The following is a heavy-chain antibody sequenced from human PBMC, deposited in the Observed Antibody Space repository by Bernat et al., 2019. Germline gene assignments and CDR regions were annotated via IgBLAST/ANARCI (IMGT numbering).Heavy chain of an antibody. CDR1: GFTFSNAW. D-gene: IGHD2-2*01. CDR3: TTTCSSTSCYFFQLGV. V-gene: IGHV3-15*07. J-gene: IGHJ6*02. CDR2: LRSKAVGGTT. Sequence: EVQLVESGGGLIKPGGSLRLSCATSGFTFSNAWMNWVRQAPGKGLEWVCRLRSKAVGGTTAYAAPVKGRFTISRDDSKNTLYLQMNSLETEDTAVYYCTTTCSSTSCYFFQLGVWGQGTTVTVSS.